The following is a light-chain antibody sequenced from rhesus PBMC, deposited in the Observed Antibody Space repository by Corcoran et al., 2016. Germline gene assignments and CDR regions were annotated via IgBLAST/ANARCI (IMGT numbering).Light chain of an antibody. CDR3: QQFSSRPSS. CDR1: QGISSW. CDR2: KAS. V-gene: IGKV1-22*01. Sequence: DIQMTQSPSSLSASEGDTDTITCRASQGISSWLAWYQQKPGKAPKLLIYKASSLQSGVPSRFSGSGSGTAFTLPISSLHSEDFATYYCQQFSSRPSSFGPGTKVEIQ. J-gene: IGKJ2*01.